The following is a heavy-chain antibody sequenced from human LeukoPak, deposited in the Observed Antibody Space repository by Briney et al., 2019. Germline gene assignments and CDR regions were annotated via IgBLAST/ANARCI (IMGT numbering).Heavy chain of an antibody. V-gene: IGHV7-4-1*02. J-gene: IGHJ6*02. CDR2: INTNTGNP. CDR3: ARDSESGYDHEAGNYYYYGMDV. CDR1: GYTFTSYA. Sequence: GASVKVSCKASGYTFTSYAMNWVRQAPGQGLEWMGWINTNTGNPTYAQGFTGRFVFSLDTSVSTAYLQISSLKAEDTAVYYCARDSESGYDHEAGNYYYYGMDVWGQGTTVTVSS. D-gene: IGHD5-12*01.